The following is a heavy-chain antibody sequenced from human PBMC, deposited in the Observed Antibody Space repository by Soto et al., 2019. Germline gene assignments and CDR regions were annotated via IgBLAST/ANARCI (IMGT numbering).Heavy chain of an antibody. J-gene: IGHJ4*02. CDR1: GFTFSSYA. CDR3: ARRRCGIAAAAPSGDS. V-gene: IGHV3-30-3*01. Sequence: QVQLVESGGGVVQPGRSLRLSCAASGFTFSSYAMHWVRQAPGKGLEWVAVISYDGSNKYYADSVKGRFTISRDNSKNPLYLQMNSLRAEDTAVHYCARRRCGIAAAAPSGDSWGQGTLVAVST. CDR2: ISYDGSNK. D-gene: IGHD6-13*01.